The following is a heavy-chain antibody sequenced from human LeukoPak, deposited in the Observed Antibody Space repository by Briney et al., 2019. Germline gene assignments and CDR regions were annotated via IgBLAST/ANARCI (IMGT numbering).Heavy chain of an antibody. D-gene: IGHD4-17*01. V-gene: IGHV3-30-3*01. CDR3: ARSTFDYGDYGPWDY. CDR1: GFTFSSYA. Sequence: GGSLRLSCAASGFTFSSYAMHWVRQAPGKGLEWVAVISYDGSNKYYADSVKGRFTISRDNSKNTLYLQMNSLRAEDTAVYYCARSTFDYGDYGPWDYWGQGTLVTVSA. J-gene: IGHJ4*02. CDR2: ISYDGSNK.